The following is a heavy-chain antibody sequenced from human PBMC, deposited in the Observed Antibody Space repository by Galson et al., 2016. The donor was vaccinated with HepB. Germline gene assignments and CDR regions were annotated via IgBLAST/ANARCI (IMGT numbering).Heavy chain of an antibody. CDR1: GFTFSSST. CDR3: ARDGTQQNDY. D-gene: IGHD6-13*01. Sequence: SVKVSCKASGFTFSSSTVQWVRQARGQRLEWIGWIGVGSGDISYAQKFQERVTITSDTSTSTAYMELRSLRSDDTAVYYCARDGTQQNDYWGQGTLVTVAS. CDR2: IGVGSGDI. V-gene: IGHV1-58*01. J-gene: IGHJ4*02.